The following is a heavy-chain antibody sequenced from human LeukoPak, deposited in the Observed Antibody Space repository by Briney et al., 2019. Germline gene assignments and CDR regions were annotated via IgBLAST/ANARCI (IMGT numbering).Heavy chain of an antibody. J-gene: IGHJ4*02. CDR1: GYTFTAYS. CDR2: IYPNNDVT. V-gene: IGHV1-2*02. D-gene: IGHD2-2*02. CDR3: ARAEQLPYFDS. Sequence: GASVKVSCKASGYTFTAYSMHWVRQAPGQGLEWMGWIYPNNDVTNLAQKFQGRVTLTRDTSISTAYMELSSLTSDDTAVYYCARAEQLPYFDSWGQGTLVTVSS.